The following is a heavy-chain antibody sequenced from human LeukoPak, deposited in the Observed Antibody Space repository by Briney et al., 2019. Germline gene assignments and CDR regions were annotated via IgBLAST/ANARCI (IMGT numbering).Heavy chain of an antibody. CDR3: ARNYCTGGSCYVNDY. D-gene: IGHD2-15*01. J-gene: IGHJ4*02. CDR1: GDSISSGDYY. V-gene: IGHV4-61*02. CDR2: ISSSGST. Sequence: SETLSLTCTVSGDSISSGDYYWSWIRQPAGKGLEWIGRISSSGSTNYNPSLKSRVTMSIDTSKNQFSLKLTSVTAADTAVYYCARNYCTGGSCYVNDYWGQGTLVTVSS.